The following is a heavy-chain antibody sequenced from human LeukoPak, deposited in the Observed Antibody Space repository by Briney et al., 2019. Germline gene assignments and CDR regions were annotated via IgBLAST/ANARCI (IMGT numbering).Heavy chain of an antibody. Sequence: ASVKVSCKASGYTFTGYYMHWVRQAPGQGLEWMEWINPNSGGTNYAQKFQGRVTMTRDTSISTAYMELSGLRSDDTAVYYCARGSVYCGGDCLFDYWGQGTLVTVSS. CDR1: GYTFTGYY. CDR2: INPNSGGT. J-gene: IGHJ4*02. CDR3: ARGSVYCGGDCLFDY. V-gene: IGHV1-2*02. D-gene: IGHD2-21*02.